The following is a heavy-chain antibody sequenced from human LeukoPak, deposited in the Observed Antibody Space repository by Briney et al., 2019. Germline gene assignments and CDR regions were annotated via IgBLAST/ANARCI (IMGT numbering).Heavy chain of an antibody. CDR2: IYYSGST. J-gene: IGHJ4*02. V-gene: IGHV4-30-4*07. CDR1: GGSISSGGYS. Sequence: SETLSLTCAVSGGSISSGGYSWSWIRHPPGKGLEWIGYIYYSGSTYYNPSLKSRVTISVDTSKNQFSLKLSSVTAADTAVYYCARGGYSYGNFDYWGQGTLVTVSS. CDR3: ARGGYSYGNFDY. D-gene: IGHD5-18*01.